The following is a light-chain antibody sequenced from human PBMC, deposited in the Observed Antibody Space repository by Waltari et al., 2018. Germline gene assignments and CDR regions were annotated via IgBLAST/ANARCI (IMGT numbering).Light chain of an antibody. V-gene: IGKV1-5*03. Sequence: DIVMTQSPDSLPASVGDRVTITCRASQSISRRLAWYPQKPGRAPKLLIYEASTLESGVPSRFSGSGSGTEFALTISSLQPDDFATYYCQQYNSYRSFGQGTKVEIK. J-gene: IGKJ1*01. CDR3: QQYNSYRS. CDR2: EAS. CDR1: QSISRR.